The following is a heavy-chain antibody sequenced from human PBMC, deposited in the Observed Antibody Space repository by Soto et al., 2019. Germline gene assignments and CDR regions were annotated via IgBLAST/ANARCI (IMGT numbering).Heavy chain of an antibody. CDR3: ARSLCTNGVCYRSSTFDY. CDR2: IIPILGIA. Sequence: GASVKVSCKASGGTFSSYTISWVRQAPGQGLEWMGRIIPILGIANYAQKFQGRVTITADKSTSTAYMELSSLRSEDTAVYYCARSLCTNGVCYRSSTFDYWGQGTLVTVSS. V-gene: IGHV1-69*02. J-gene: IGHJ4*02. D-gene: IGHD2-8*01. CDR1: GGTFSSYT.